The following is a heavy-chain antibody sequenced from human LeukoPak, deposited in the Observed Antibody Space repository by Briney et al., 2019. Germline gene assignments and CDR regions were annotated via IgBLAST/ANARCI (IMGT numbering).Heavy chain of an antibody. Sequence: GASAKVSCKASGYTFISYVMNWVRQATGQGLEWMGWISAYNGNTNYAQKLQGRVTMTTDTSTSTAYMELRSLRSDDTAVYYCARSSLPMWYYDSSGYLNEYFQHWGQGTPVTVSS. D-gene: IGHD3-22*01. CDR3: ARSSLPMWYYDSSGYLNEYFQH. CDR1: GYTFISYV. J-gene: IGHJ1*01. V-gene: IGHV1-18*01. CDR2: ISAYNGNT.